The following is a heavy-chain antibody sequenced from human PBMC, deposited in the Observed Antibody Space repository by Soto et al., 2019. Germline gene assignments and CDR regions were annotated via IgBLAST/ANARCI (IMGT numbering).Heavy chain of an antibody. D-gene: IGHD3-9*01. CDR1: GGSISSGGYY. CDR3: ARYYVILTGYGSRYYFDY. CDR2: IYYSGTT. Sequence: PSETLSLTCTVSGGSISSGGYYWSWIRRHPGKGLEWIGYIYYSGTTYYNPSLKSRVTISIDTSKNQFSLKLNSVTAADTAVYYCARYYVILTGYGSRYYFDYWGQGTLVTVSS. V-gene: IGHV4-31*03. J-gene: IGHJ4*02.